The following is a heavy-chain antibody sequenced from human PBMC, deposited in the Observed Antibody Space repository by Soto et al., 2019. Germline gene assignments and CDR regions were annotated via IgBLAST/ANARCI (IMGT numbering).Heavy chain of an antibody. CDR1: GGSITGYY. D-gene: IGHD6-13*01. Sequence: PSETLSLTCTVSGGSITGYYWSWIRQPPGKGLEWIGYIYYSGTTSYNPSLYSRVTMSVDTSKNQFSLKVNSVTAADTAVYYCARESRSWYGSIWDYWGQGSLVTVSS. CDR3: ARESRSWYGSIWDY. CDR2: IYYSGTT. J-gene: IGHJ4*02. V-gene: IGHV4-59*01.